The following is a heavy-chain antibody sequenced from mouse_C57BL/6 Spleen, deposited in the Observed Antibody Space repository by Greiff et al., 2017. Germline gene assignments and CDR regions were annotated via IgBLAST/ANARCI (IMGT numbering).Heavy chain of an antibody. CDR2: IYPGSGST. J-gene: IGHJ2*01. CDR1: GYTFTSYW. CDR3: ARATTVAERDY. V-gene: IGHV1-55*01. Sequence: QVQLQQPGPELVKPGASVKMSCKASGYTFTSYWLTWVKQRPGQGLEWIGDIYPGSGSTNYNEKFKSKATLTVDTSSSTAYMQLSSLTSEDSAVYNCARATTVAERDYWGQGTTLAVSS. D-gene: IGHD1-1*01.